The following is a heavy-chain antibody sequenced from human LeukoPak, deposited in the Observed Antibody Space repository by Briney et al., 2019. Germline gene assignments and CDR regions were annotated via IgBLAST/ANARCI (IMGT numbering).Heavy chain of an antibody. CDR3: ARQYCSGGSCTDFPDC. CDR1: GYTFTSYD. Sequence: GASVKVSCKASGYTFTSYDINWVRQATGQGLEWMGWMNPNSGNTGYAQKFQGRVTMTRNTSISTAYMELSSLRSEDTAVYYCARQYCSGGSCTDFPDCWGQGTLVTVSS. CDR2: MNPNSGNT. J-gene: IGHJ4*02. D-gene: IGHD2-15*01. V-gene: IGHV1-8*01.